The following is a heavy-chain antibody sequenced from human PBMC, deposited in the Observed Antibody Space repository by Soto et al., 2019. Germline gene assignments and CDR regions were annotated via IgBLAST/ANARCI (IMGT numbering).Heavy chain of an antibody. CDR2: VYYRGRS. D-gene: IGHD4-4*01. Sequence: SETLSLTCTVSGGSVTNSSYYWGWIRESPGKGLEWIGSVYYRGRSYSKSSVKSRVTISVDTSKNQFSLNLNSVTASDTAVYFCVSQRTTVIPQAYFDYWGPGALVTVSS. V-gene: IGHV4-39*01. CDR1: GGSVTNSSYY. J-gene: IGHJ4*02. CDR3: VSQRTTVIPQAYFDY.